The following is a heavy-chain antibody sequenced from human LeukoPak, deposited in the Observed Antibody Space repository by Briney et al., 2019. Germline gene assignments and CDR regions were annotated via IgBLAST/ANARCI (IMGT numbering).Heavy chain of an antibody. J-gene: IGHJ4*02. Sequence: GGSLRLSCAASGFTFSSYSMNWVRQAPGKGLEWVSYISSSSSTIYYADSVKGRFTISRDNAKNSLYLQMNSLRAEDTAVYYCARVLHKRNYDSTTYYGYWGQGTLVTVSS. D-gene: IGHD3-22*01. CDR1: GFTFSSYS. CDR2: ISSSSSTI. CDR3: ARVLHKRNYDSTTYYGY. V-gene: IGHV3-48*01.